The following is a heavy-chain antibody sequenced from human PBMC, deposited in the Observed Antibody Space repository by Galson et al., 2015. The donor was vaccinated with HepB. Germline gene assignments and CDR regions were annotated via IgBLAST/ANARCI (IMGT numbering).Heavy chain of an antibody. CDR1: GYTFTSYG. V-gene: IGHV1-18*04. CDR3: ARDPGYSGYGYYYYYYGMDV. J-gene: IGHJ6*02. CDR2: ISAYNGNT. Sequence: SVKVSCKASGYTFTSYGISWVRQAPGQGLEWMGWISAYNGNTNYAQKLQGRVTMTTNTSTSTAYMELRSLRSDDTAVYYCARDPGYSGYGYYYYYYGMDVWGQGTTVTVSS. D-gene: IGHD5-12*01.